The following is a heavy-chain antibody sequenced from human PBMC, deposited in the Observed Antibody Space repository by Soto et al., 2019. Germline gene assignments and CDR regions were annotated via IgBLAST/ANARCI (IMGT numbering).Heavy chain of an antibody. CDR3: AKARLDVVGANDY. CDR1: GFTFDDYA. Sequence: PGGSLRLSCAASGFTFDDYAMHWVRQAPGKGLEWVSGISWNSGSIGYADSVKGRFTISRDNAKNSLYLQMNSLRAEDTAVYYCAKARLDVVGANDYWGQGTLVTVSS. CDR2: ISWNSGSI. J-gene: IGHJ4*02. V-gene: IGHV3-9*01. D-gene: IGHD1-26*01.